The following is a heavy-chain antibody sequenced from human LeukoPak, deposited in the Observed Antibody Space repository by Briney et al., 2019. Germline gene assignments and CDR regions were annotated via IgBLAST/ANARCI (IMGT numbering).Heavy chain of an antibody. CDR1: GGTFSIYA. J-gene: IGHJ4*02. CDR3: ARGGQWLVQYYFDY. Sequence: SVKVSCKASGGTFSIYAISWVRQAPGQGLEWMGGIIPIFGTANYAQKFQGRVTITADESTSTAYMELSSLRSEDTAVYYCARGGQWLVQYYFDYWGQGTLVTVSS. D-gene: IGHD6-19*01. CDR2: IIPIFGTA. V-gene: IGHV1-69*13.